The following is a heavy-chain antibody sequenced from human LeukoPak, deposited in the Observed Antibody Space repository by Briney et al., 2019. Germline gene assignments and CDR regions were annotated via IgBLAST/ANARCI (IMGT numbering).Heavy chain of an antibody. Sequence: PGGSLRLSCAASGFTFSSYSMNWVRQAPGKGLEWVSSISSSSSYIYYADSVKGRFTISRDNAENSLYLQMNSLGAEDTAVYYCASTPQYYYGSGSYWGWGQGTLVTVSS. J-gene: IGHJ4*02. CDR1: GFTFSSYS. D-gene: IGHD3-10*01. V-gene: IGHV3-21*01. CDR2: ISSSSSYI. CDR3: ASTPQYYYGSGSYWG.